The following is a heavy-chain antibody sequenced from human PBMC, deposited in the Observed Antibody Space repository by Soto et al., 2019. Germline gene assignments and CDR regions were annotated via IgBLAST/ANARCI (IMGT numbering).Heavy chain of an antibody. CDR1: GYSFTSYW. J-gene: IGHJ4*02. CDR2: IDPSDSYT. V-gene: IGHV5-10-1*01. Sequence: PGESLKISCKGSGYSFTSYWISWVRQMAGKGLEWIGRIDPSDSYTNYSPSFQGHVTISADKPISTAYLQCSSLKASDTAMYYCARHGWDDAYWGRGTLVTVSS. CDR3: ARHGWDDAY. D-gene: IGHD6-19*01.